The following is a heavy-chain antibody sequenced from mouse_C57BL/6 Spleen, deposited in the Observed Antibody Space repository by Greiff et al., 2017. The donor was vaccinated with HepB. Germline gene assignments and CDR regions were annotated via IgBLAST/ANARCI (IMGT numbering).Heavy chain of an antibody. CDR2: INPSSGYT. CDR3: ARALNSSPAWFAY. Sequence: QVQLKESGAELAKPGASVKLSCKASGYTFTSYWMHWVKQRPGQGLEWIGYINPSSGYTKYNQKFKDKATLTADKSSSTAYMQLSSLTYEDSAVYYCARALNSSPAWFAYWGQGTLVTVSA. D-gene: IGHD1-1*01. J-gene: IGHJ3*01. CDR1: GYTFTSYW. V-gene: IGHV1-7*01.